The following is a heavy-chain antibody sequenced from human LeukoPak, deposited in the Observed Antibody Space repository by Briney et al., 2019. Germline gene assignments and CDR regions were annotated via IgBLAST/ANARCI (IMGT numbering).Heavy chain of an antibody. D-gene: IGHD3-16*01. Sequence: SETLSLTCAVYGGSFSGYYWSWIRQPPGKGLGWIGEINHSGSTNYNPSLKGRVTISVDTSKNQFSLKLSSVTAADTAVYYCARATWGDVWGKGTTVTVSS. CDR3: ARATWGDV. V-gene: IGHV4-34*01. J-gene: IGHJ6*04. CDR1: GGSFSGYY. CDR2: INHSGST.